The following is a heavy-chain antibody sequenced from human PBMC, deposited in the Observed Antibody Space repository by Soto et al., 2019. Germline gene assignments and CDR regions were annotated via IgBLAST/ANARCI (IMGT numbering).Heavy chain of an antibody. CDR3: ARWKARSSSSFWGLYYGMDV. D-gene: IGHD6-6*01. V-gene: IGHV1-18*01. Sequence: ASVNVSCKASGYTFTSYGISWVRQAPGQGLEWMGWISAYNGNTNYAQKLQGRVTMTTDTSTSTAYMELRSLRSDDTAVYYCARWKARSSSSFWGLYYGMDVWGQGTTVTVSS. J-gene: IGHJ6*02. CDR1: GYTFTSYG. CDR2: ISAYNGNT.